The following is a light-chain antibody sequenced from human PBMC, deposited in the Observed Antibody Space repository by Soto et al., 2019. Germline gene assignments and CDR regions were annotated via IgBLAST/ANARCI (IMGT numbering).Light chain of an antibody. Sequence: QAVVTQEPSLTVSPGGTVTLTCDSSTGAVTSGHYPYWFQQKPGQAPRTLIYDTNNKHSWTPARFSGSLLGGKAALTLSGAQPEDEAEYYCLLFYSGPRVFGVGTKLTVL. CDR3: LLFYSGPRV. J-gene: IGLJ3*02. CDR2: DTN. V-gene: IGLV7-46*01. CDR1: TGAVTSGHY.